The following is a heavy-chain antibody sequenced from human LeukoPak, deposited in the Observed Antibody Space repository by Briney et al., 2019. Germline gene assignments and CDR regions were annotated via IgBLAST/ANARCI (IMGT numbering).Heavy chain of an antibody. V-gene: IGHV4-61*02. J-gene: IGHJ5*02. CDR3: AREFRKGWDWFDP. CDR2: IHAGGST. Sequence: SETLSLTCTVSGGSIRSGSYYWSWIRQPAGKGLEWIGRIHAGGSTNYNPSLESRVTISADTSKNQFSLKLSSVTAADTAVYYCAREFRKGWDWFDPWGQGTLVTVSS. CDR1: GGSIRSGSYY. D-gene: IGHD1-26*01.